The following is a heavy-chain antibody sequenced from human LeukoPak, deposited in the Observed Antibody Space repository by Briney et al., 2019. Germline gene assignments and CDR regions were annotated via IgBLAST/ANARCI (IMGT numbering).Heavy chain of an antibody. CDR2: IYYSGST. V-gene: IGHV4-59*01. D-gene: IGHD3-22*01. Sequence: ASETLSLTCTVSGGSISSYYWSWIRQPPGKGLDWLGYIYYSGSTNYNPSLKSRVTISVDTSKNQFSLKLSSVNAADTAVYYCARGDYYDSSGYYYLFDYWGQGTLVTVSS. CDR1: GGSISSYY. CDR3: ARGDYYDSSGYYYLFDY. J-gene: IGHJ4*02.